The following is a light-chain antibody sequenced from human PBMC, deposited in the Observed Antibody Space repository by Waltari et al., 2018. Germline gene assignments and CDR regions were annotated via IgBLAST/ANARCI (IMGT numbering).Light chain of an antibody. J-gene: IGLJ3*02. CDR1: STDVGRSNR. V-gene: IGLV2-18*02. CDR2: EVP. CDR3: SSYTSSSTVV. Sequence: QSALTQPPSVSGSPGQSVTISCTGPSTDVGRSNRVSWYQQSPGTAPQPIIYEVPHRPSGVPDRFSGSKSGNTASLTISGLQAEDEADYYCSSYTSSSTVVFGGGTKLTVL.